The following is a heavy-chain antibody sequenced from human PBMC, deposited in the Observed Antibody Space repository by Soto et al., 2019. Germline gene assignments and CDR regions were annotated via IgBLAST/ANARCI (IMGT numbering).Heavy chain of an antibody. CDR1: GYTFTRYP. J-gene: IGHJ4*02. V-gene: IGHV1-3*01. CDR2: INPANGDT. CDR3: ASVTSGGNRVY. D-gene: IGHD1-26*01. Sequence: ASVKVSCKASGYTFTRYPLHWVRQAPGQRLEWMGWINPANGDTGYSQKFQGRVTLTRDISASTAYMELSSLTSEDTAVYYCASVTSGGNRVYWGQGTLVTVSS.